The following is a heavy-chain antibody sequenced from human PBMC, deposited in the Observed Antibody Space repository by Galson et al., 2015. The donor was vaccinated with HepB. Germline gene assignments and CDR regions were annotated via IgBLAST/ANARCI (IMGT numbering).Heavy chain of an antibody. CDR3: ARDKDIVVVPAAKGWFDP. CDR2: IIPIFGTA. V-gene: IGHV1-69*01. J-gene: IGHJ5*02. Sequence: QSGAEVKKPGESLRISCKASGGTFSSYAISWVRQAPGQGLEWMGGIIPIFGTANYAQKFQGRVTITADESTSTAYMELSSLRSEDTAVYYCARDKDIVVVPAAKGWFDPWGQGTLVTVSS. CDR1: GGTFSSYA. D-gene: IGHD2-2*01.